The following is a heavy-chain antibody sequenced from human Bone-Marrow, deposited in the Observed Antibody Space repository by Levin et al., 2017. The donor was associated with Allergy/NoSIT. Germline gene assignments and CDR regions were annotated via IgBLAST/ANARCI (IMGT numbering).Heavy chain of an antibody. V-gene: IGHV4-38-2*01. D-gene: IGHD3-22*01. Sequence: SQTLSLTCAVSGYSISSGYYWGWIRQPPGKGLEWIGSIYHSGSTYYNPSLKSRVTISVDTSKNQFSLKLSSVTAADTAVYYCARSFMIVVVRRGCYFDYWGQGTLVTVSS. CDR3: ARSFMIVVVRRGCYFDY. CDR2: IYHSGST. CDR1: GYSISSGYY. J-gene: IGHJ4*02.